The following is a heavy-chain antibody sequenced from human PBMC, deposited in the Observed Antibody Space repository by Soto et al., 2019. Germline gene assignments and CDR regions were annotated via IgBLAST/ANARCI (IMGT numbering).Heavy chain of an antibody. D-gene: IGHD4-4*01. CDR2: IKSKTDGGTT. Sequence: GSLRLSCAASGFTFSNAWMSWVRQAPGKGLEWVGRIKSKTDGGTTDYAAPVKGRFTISRDDSKNTLYLQMNSLKTEDTAVYYCTTEDLYSKYYYYYYYMDVWGKGTTVTVSS. V-gene: IGHV3-15*01. J-gene: IGHJ6*03. CDR1: GFTFSNAW. CDR3: TTEDLYSKYYYYYYYMDV.